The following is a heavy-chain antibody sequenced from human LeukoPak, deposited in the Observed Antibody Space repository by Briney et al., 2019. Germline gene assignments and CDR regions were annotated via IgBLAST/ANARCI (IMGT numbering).Heavy chain of an antibody. D-gene: IGHD3-10*01. CDR1: GGTFSSYA. CDR3: AREMRLWFGELLP. Sequence: SVKVSCKASGGTFSSYAISWVRQAPGQGLEWMGRIIPILGIANYAQKFQGRVTITADKSTSTAYMELGSLRSEDTAVYYCAREMRLWFGELLPWGQGTLVTVSS. CDR2: IIPILGIA. J-gene: IGHJ1*01. V-gene: IGHV1-69*04.